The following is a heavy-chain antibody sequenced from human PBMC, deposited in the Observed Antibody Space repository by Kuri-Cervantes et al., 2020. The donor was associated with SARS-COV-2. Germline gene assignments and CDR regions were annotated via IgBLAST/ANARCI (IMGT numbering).Heavy chain of an antibody. V-gene: IGHV3-23*01. CDR3: AKDQEDIVVVPAAHSPDAFDI. J-gene: IGHJ3*02. Sequence: GESLKISCAASGFTFSSYAMSWVRQAPGKGLEWVSAISGSGGSTYYADSVKGRFTISRDNPKNTLYLQMNSLRAEDTAVYYCAKDQEDIVVVPAAHSPDAFDIWGQGTMVTVSS. D-gene: IGHD2-2*01. CDR1: GFTFSSYA. CDR2: ISGSGGST.